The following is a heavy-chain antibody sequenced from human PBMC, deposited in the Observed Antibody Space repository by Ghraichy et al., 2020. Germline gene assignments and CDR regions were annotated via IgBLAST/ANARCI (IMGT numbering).Heavy chain of an antibody. CDR2: IMGDASKT. J-gene: IGHJ4*02. D-gene: IGHD6-19*01. V-gene: IGHV3-43*01. CDR3: VKEHESGWPNFDS. CDR1: GFRFQKFT. Sequence: GGSLRLSCAASGFRFQKFTMHWVRQAPGKGLEWVSLIMGDASKTYSADSVKGRFGISRDNSRNSLFLEMYTLRTEDSAFYYCVKEHESGWPNFDSWGQGTLVSVSS.